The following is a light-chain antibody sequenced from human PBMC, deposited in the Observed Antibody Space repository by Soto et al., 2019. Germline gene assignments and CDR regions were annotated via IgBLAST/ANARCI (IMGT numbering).Light chain of an antibody. V-gene: IGKV1-39*01. CDR2: GAS. Sequence: ASQSISSYLSWYQQKPGKAPKLLIFGASNLQSGVPSRFSGTGSGTDFTLTVSSLQPEDFATYYCQQTYTSRITFGQVT. CDR3: QQTYTSRIT. CDR1: QSISSY. J-gene: IGKJ5*01.